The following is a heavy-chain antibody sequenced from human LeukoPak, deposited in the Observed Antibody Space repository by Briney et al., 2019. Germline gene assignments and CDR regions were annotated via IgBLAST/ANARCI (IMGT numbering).Heavy chain of an antibody. D-gene: IGHD6-13*01. J-gene: IGHJ4*02. CDR3: ARKSVSSWSFDY. Sequence: PGGSLRLSCAASGFTFSSYSMNWVRQAPGKGLEWVSSISSSSYIYYADSVKGRFTISRDNSKNTLYLQMNSLRAEDTAVYYCARKSVSSWSFDYWGRGTLVTVSS. CDR2: ISSSSYI. CDR1: GFTFSSYS. V-gene: IGHV3-21*04.